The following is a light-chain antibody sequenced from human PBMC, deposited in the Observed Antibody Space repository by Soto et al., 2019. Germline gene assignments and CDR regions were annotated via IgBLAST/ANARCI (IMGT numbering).Light chain of an antibody. Sequence: ETVLSQSPCTLSLSPGERATLSCRASQSVSSSYLAWYQQKPGQAPRFLIYGASNRATGIPARFSGSGSGTDFTLTISSLEPEDFAVYYCQQRSNWPRGTFGQGTKVDIK. V-gene: IGKV3-11*01. CDR2: GAS. CDR1: QSVSSSY. J-gene: IGKJ1*01. CDR3: QQRSNWPRGT.